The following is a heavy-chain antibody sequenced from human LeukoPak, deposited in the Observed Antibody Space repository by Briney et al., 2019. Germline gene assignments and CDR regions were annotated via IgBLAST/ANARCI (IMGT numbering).Heavy chain of an antibody. CDR1: GFTFSDYY. J-gene: IGHJ4*02. CDR2: ISTSSFST. Sequence: PGGSLRLSCAVSGFTFSDYYINWIRQAPGKGLEWISSISTSSFSTRYADSVKGRFTISRDDAKSSLFLQMNSLRVEDTAVYYCARELNFDVGEFFFDYWGSGTLVTV. D-gene: IGHD3-10*01. CDR3: ARELNFDVGEFFFDY. V-gene: IGHV3-11*01.